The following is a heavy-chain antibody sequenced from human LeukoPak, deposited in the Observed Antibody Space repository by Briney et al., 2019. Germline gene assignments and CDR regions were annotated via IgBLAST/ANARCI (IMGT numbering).Heavy chain of an antibody. V-gene: IGHV3-21*04. CDR2: ISSSSSYI. CDR3: AKNSEGYWFDP. Sequence: GGSLRLSCAASGFTFSSYSMNWVRQAPGKGLEWVSSISSSSSYIYYADSVKGRFTISRDNSKNTLYLQMNSLRPEDTAVYYCAKNSEGYWFDPWGQGTLVTVSS. CDR1: GFTFSSYS. D-gene: IGHD2/OR15-2a*01. J-gene: IGHJ5*02.